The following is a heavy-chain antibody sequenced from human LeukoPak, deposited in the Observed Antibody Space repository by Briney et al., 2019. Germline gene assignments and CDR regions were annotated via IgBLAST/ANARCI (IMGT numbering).Heavy chain of an antibody. V-gene: IGHV1-8*01. CDR3: ARDESKLRIGYYYYGMDV. CDR1: GYTFTSYD. CDR2: MNPNSGNT. J-gene: IGHJ6*02. Sequence: ASVKVSCKASGYTFTSYDINWVRQATGQGLEWMGWMNPNSGNTGYAQKFQGRVTMTRNTSISTAYMELSSLRSDDTAVYYCARDESKLRIGYYYYGMDVWGQGTTVTASS. D-gene: IGHD2-15*01.